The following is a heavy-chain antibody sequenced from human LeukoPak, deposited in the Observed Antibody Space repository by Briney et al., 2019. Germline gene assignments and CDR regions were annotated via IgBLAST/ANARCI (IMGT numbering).Heavy chain of an antibody. J-gene: IGHJ5*01. CDR1: GFTFSSHW. V-gene: IGHV3-7*01. CDR3: ASDTQRDSWSGFNWFDA. Sequence: GGSLSPSCAPSGFTFSSHWMSWVRHAAGKWLEWVANIKQDGSETYHVDSVKGRFTISRDNAKNSLYLQMNSLRADDTAVYYCASDTQRDSWSGFNWFDAWGQGTLVTVSS. D-gene: IGHD3-3*01. CDR2: IKQDGSET.